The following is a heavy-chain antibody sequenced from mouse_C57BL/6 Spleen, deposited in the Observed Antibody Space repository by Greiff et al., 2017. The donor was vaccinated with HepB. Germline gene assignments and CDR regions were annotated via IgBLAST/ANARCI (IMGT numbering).Heavy chain of an antibody. CDR1: GFNIKDDY. V-gene: IGHV14-4*01. D-gene: IGHD1-1*01. CDR2: IDPENGDT. CDR3: TTEGSRVDY. J-gene: IGHJ2*01. Sequence: EVKLQQSGAELVRPGASVKLSCTASGFNIKDDYMHWVKQRPEQGLEWIGWIDPENGDTESASKFQGKATITSDTSSNTAYLQLSSLTSEDTAVYYCTTEGSRVDYWGQGTTLTVSS.